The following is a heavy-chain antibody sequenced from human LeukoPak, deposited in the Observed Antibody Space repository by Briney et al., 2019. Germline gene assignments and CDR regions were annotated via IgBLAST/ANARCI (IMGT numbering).Heavy chain of an antibody. Sequence: PGGSLRLSCAASGFTFSSYWMSWVRQASGKGLEWVANIKQDGSEKYYVDSVKGRFTISRDNAKNSLYLQMNSLRAEDTAVYYCARDLEGRGWSGYYTDYYYYYGMDVWGQGTTVTVSS. CDR1: GFTFSSYW. D-gene: IGHD3-3*01. V-gene: IGHV3-7*01. J-gene: IGHJ6*02. CDR2: IKQDGSEK. CDR3: ARDLEGRGWSGYYTDYYYYYGMDV.